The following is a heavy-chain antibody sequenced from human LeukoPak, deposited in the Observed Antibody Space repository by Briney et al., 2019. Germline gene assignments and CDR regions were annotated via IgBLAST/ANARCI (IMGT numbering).Heavy chain of an antibody. Sequence: ASVKVSCKASGYTFTSYYMHWVRQAPGQGLEWMGIINPSGGSTSYAQKFQGRVTMTRDTSTSTVYMELSSLRAEDTAVYYCAKAAGLRGSYKASYFDYWGQGTLVTVSS. CDR3: AKAAGLRGSYKASYFDY. J-gene: IGHJ4*02. CDR2: INPSGGST. D-gene: IGHD1-26*01. CDR1: GYTFTSYY. V-gene: IGHV1-46*01.